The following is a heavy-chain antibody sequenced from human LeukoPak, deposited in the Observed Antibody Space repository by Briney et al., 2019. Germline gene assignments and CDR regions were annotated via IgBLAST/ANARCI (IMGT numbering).Heavy chain of an antibody. J-gene: IGHJ4*02. V-gene: IGHV3-66*01. CDR3: ARVGAVAAAGC. CDR1: GFIVSSKY. Sequence: PGGSLRLSCAASGFIVSSKYMSWVRQAPGKGLEWVSIIFSGDSTYYADSVKGRFTISRDNSKNTLYLQMNSLSAEDTAVYYCARVGAVAAAGCWGQGTLVTVSS. D-gene: IGHD6-19*01. CDR2: IFSGDST.